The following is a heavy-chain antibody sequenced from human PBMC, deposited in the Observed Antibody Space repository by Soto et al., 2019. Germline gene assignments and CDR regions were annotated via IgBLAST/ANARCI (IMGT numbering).Heavy chain of an antibody. V-gene: IGHV2-5*01. D-gene: IGHD6-6*01. CDR1: GFSLSTNKVA. J-gene: IGHJ4*02. CDR2: IYGHGDE. CDR3: AHLDGSAWYYYDN. Sequence: QITLKESAPTLVKPTQPLTLTCTFSGFSLSTNKVAVGWIRQPPVKALVWLAHIYGHGDENYSSSLKSRLTIDKDTSKNQVVLTMTNMDPVYTSTYCSAHLDGSAWYYYDNCGQGTLVTVAS.